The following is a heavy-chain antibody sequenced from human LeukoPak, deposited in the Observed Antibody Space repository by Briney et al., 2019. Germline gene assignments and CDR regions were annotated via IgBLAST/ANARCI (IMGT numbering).Heavy chain of an antibody. D-gene: IGHD6-19*01. V-gene: IGHV3-64*01. CDR2: ISSNGGST. CDR1: GFTFSSYA. Sequence: GGSLRLSCAASGFTFSSYAMHWVRQAPGKGLEYVSAISSNGGSTYYANSVKGRFTISRDNSKNTLYLQMNSLRAEDTAVYYCAKDVIPYRSGWWSGDWGCAFDIWGQGTMVTVSS. J-gene: IGHJ3*02. CDR3: AKDVIPYRSGWWSGDWGCAFDI.